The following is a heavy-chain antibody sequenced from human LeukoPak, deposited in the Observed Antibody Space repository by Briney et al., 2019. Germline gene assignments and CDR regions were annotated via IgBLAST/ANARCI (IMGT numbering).Heavy chain of an antibody. CDR3: ASHYDFWSGHHY. CDR1: GFTFSSYW. V-gene: IGHV3-7*01. J-gene: IGHJ4*02. Sequence: GGSLRLSCAASGFTFSSYWMSWVRQAPGKGLEWVANIKQGGSEKYYVDSVKGRFTISRENAKNSLYLQMNSLRAEDTAVYYCASHYDFWSGHHYWGQGTLVTVFS. CDR2: IKQGGSEK. D-gene: IGHD3-3*01.